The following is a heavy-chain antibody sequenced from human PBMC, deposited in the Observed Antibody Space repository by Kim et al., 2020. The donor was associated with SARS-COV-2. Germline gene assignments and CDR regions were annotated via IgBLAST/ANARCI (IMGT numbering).Heavy chain of an antibody. J-gene: IGHJ4*02. CDR2: IRGTTSDGST. D-gene: IGHD3-9*01. V-gene: IGHV3-23*01. CDR3: AVLPTYFNVLTGYPLAY. CDR1: GFTFSSYT. Sequence: GGSLRLSCAASGFTFSSYTMSWVRQAPGKGLDWVSSIRGTTSDGSTYYADSVKGRFTISRDNSKNTLYLQMNSLRAEDTAVYYCAVLPTYFNVLTGYPLAYWGQGTMVTVSS.